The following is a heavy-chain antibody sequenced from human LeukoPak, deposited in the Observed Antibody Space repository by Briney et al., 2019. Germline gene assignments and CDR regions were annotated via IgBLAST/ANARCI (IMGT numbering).Heavy chain of an antibody. CDR2: IYYTGST. Sequence: PSQTLSLTCTVSGGSISSGGYSWSWIRQPPGKGLEWIGYIYYTGSTYYNPSLKSRVTISVDRSKNQFSLKLTSVTAADTAVYYCARARYGSGSYHYFDYWGQGTLVTVSS. CDR3: ARARYGSGSYHYFDY. CDR1: GGSISSGGYS. D-gene: IGHD3-10*01. J-gene: IGHJ4*02. V-gene: IGHV4-30-2*01.